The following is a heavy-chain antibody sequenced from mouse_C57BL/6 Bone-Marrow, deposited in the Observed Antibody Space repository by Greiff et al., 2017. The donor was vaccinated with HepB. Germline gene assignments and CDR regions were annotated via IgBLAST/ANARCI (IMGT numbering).Heavy chain of an antibody. J-gene: IGHJ3*01. CDR3: TIYYDYDAWFAY. CDR2: IYPGNSDT. Sequence: EVKLQESGTVLARPGASVKMSCKTSGYPFPSYWMHWVKQRPGQGLEWIGAIYPGNSDTSYNQKFKGKAKLPAVTSASTAYMELSSLTNEDSAVYYCTIYYDYDAWFAYWGQGTLVTVSA. CDR1: GYPFPSYW. V-gene: IGHV1-5*01. D-gene: IGHD2-4*01.